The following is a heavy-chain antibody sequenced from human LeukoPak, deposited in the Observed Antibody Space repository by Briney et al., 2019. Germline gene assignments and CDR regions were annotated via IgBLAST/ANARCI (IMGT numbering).Heavy chain of an antibody. CDR2: IYYSGST. Sequence: SETLSLTCTVSGGSISSSSYYWVWIRQPPGKGLEWIGSIYYSGSTYYNPSLKSRVTISVDTSKNQFSLKLSSVTAADTAVYYCARRGYSSSWSTPYYFDYWGQGTLVTVSS. D-gene: IGHD6-13*01. V-gene: IGHV4-39*01. J-gene: IGHJ4*02. CDR1: GGSISSSSYY. CDR3: ARRGYSSSWSTPYYFDY.